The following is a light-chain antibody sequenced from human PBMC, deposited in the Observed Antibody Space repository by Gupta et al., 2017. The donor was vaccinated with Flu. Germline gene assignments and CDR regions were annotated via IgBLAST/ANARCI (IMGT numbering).Light chain of an antibody. V-gene: IGKV2-28*01. Sequence: DIVMTQSPLSLTVTPGEPASISCRSSQSLLHSNGYNYLDWYLQKPGQSPQLLIYLGSNRASGVPDRFSGSGSGTDFTLKISRVEAEDVGVYYCMRALQTPRTFGQGTKVEIK. J-gene: IGKJ1*01. CDR1: QSLLHSNGYNY. CDR3: MRALQTPRT. CDR2: LGS.